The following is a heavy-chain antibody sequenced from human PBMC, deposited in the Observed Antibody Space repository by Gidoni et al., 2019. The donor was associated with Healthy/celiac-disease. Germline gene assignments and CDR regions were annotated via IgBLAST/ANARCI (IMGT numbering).Heavy chain of an antibody. J-gene: IGHJ6*03. CDR2: ISYDGSNK. D-gene: IGHD2-2*01. V-gene: IGHV3-30-3*01. CDR3: AREGLSIVVVPAASHYYYYMDV. Sequence: QVQLVESGGGAVQPGRSLRLSCAASGFPFSSYAMHCVRQAPDKGLAWVAVISYDGSNKYYADAVKGRFTISRDNSKNTLYLQMNSLRAEDTAVYYCAREGLSIVVVPAASHYYYYMDVWGKGTTVTVSS. CDR1: GFPFSSYA.